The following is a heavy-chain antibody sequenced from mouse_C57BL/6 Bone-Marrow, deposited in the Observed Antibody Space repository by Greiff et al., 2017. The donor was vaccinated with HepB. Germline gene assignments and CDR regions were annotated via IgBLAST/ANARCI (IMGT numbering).Heavy chain of an antibody. CDR1: GFTFSDYG. J-gene: IGHJ4*01. Sequence: EVQRVESGGGLVKPGGSLKLSCAASGFTFSDYGMHWVRQAPEKGLEWVAYISSGSSTIYYADTVKGRFTISRDNAKNTLFLQMTSLRSEDTAMYYCARTPYYYGSSYYAMDYWGQGTSVTVSS. V-gene: IGHV5-17*01. CDR3: ARTPYYYGSSYYAMDY. D-gene: IGHD1-1*01. CDR2: ISSGSSTI.